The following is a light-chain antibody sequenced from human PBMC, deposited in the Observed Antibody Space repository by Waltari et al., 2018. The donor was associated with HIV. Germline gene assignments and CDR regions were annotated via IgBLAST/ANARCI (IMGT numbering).Light chain of an antibody. CDR2: QAS. CDR1: PNVGAF. Sequence: DLRLTQYPSTLSASAGDRVAITSRAGPNVGAFLAWYQQKPGKPPKLLIFQASTLEGGVPSRFSGSVSGSDFTLTINGLQSDDFATYYCHQYASFSGTFGQGTKVEL. J-gene: IGKJ1*01. CDR3: HQYASFSGT. V-gene: IGKV1-5*03.